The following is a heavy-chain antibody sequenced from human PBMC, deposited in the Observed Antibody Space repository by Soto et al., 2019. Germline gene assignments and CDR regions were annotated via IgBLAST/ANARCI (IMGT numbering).Heavy chain of an antibody. Sequence: SETLSLTCAVYGGSFSGYYWSWIRRPPGKGLEWIGEINHSGNTNYNPSLKSRVIISVDTSKNQFSLKLSSVTAADTAVYYCVIAVYSRGWEHFDDWGRGTLVTVAS. CDR2: INHSGNT. D-gene: IGHD6-19*01. V-gene: IGHV4-34*01. CDR3: VIAVYSRGWEHFDD. J-gene: IGHJ4*02. CDR1: GGSFSGYY.